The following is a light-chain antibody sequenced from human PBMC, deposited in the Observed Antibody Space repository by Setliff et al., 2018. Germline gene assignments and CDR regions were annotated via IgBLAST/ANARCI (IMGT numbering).Light chain of an antibody. J-gene: IGLJ1*01. CDR1: SSDVGGYNS. Sequence: QSALAQPASVSGSPRQSITIPCTGTSSDVGGYNSVSWYQHHPGKAPKLMIYDVSYRPSGVSNRFSGSKSGNTASLTISGLQAEDEADYFCGSFSSTTTLYVFGPGTKVTVL. CDR3: GSFSSTTTLYV. V-gene: IGLV2-14*03. CDR2: DVS.